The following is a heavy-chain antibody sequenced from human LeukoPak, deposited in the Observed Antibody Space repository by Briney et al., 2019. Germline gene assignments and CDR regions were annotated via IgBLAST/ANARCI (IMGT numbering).Heavy chain of an antibody. CDR1: GGSFSGYY. D-gene: IGHD3-10*01. J-gene: IGHJ4*02. V-gene: IGHV4-34*01. CDR3: ARESKSWVRGVTNFDY. CDR2: INHSGST. Sequence: PSETLSLTCAVYGGSFSGYYWSWIRQPPGKGLEWIGEINHSGSTNYNPSLKSRVTISVDTSKNQFSLKLSSVTAADTAVYYCARESKSWVRGVTNFDYWGQGTLVTVSS.